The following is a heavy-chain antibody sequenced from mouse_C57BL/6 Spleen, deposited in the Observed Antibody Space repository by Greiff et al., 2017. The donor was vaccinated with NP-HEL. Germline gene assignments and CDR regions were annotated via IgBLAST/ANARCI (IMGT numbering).Heavy chain of an antibody. J-gene: IGHJ1*03. Sequence: EVKLEESGGGLVKPGGSLKLSCAASGFTFSSYAMSWVRQTPEKRLEWVATISDGGSYTYYPDNVKGRFTISRDNAKNNLYLQMSHLKSEDTAMYYCARGDYYGSSYRYWYFDVWGTGTTVTVSS. CDR1: GFTFSSYA. CDR3: ARGDYYGSSYRYWYFDV. CDR2: ISDGGSYT. D-gene: IGHD1-1*01. V-gene: IGHV5-4*03.